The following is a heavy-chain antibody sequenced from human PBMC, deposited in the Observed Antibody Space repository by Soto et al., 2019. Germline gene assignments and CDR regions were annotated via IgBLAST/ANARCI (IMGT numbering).Heavy chain of an antibody. CDR2: IYYSGST. V-gene: IGHV4-30-4*08. CDR3: ATESSGYSPLHFDH. Sequence: QVQLQESGPGLVKPSETLSLTCTVSSGSVSSGNYYWSWIRQSPGKGLEWIGYIYYSGSTYYNQSVKTRVTMSFDTSGNQYSLKLSSVTAADTAMYYCATESSGYSPLHFDHWGQGTLVTVSP. CDR1: SGSVSSGNYY. D-gene: IGHD3-22*01. J-gene: IGHJ4*02.